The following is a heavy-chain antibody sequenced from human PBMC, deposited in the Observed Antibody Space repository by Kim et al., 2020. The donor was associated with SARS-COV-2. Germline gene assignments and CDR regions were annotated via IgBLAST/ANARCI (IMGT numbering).Heavy chain of an antibody. Sequence: ASVKVSCKASGYTFTSYGISWVRQAPGQGLEWMGWISAYNGNTNYAQKLQGRVTMTTDTSTSTAYMELRSLRSDDTAVYYCARDHHSTTGTTRSLDAFDIWGQGTMVTVSS. CDR3: ARDHHSTTGTTRSLDAFDI. CDR1: GYTFTSYG. D-gene: IGHD1-1*01. V-gene: IGHV1-18*01. CDR2: ISAYNGNT. J-gene: IGHJ3*02.